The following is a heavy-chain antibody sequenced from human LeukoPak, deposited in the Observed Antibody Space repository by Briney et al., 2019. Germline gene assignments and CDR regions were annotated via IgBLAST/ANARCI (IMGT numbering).Heavy chain of an antibody. Sequence: QPGGSLRLSCAASGFTFSSYAMSWVRQAPGKGLEWVSSISGRVNISYNADSVKGRFTISRDNSKNTLYLQISILRAEDTAVYYCARGGMVRGVLDYWGQGTLVTVSS. CDR1: GFTFSSYA. CDR2: ISGRVNIS. J-gene: IGHJ4*02. V-gene: IGHV3-23*01. D-gene: IGHD3-10*01. CDR3: ARGGMVRGVLDY.